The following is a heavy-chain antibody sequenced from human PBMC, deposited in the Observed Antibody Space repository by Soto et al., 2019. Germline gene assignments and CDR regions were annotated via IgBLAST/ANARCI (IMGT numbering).Heavy chain of an antibody. Sequence: QVQLVESGGGVVQPGRSLRLSCAASGFTFSSYGMHWVRQAPGKGLEWVAVIWYDGSNKYYADSVKGRFTISRDNSKNTLYLQMNSLRAEDTAVYYCARALREDAFDIWGQGTMVTVSS. J-gene: IGHJ3*02. CDR1: GFTFSSYG. V-gene: IGHV3-33*01. CDR3: ARALREDAFDI. CDR2: IWYDGSNK.